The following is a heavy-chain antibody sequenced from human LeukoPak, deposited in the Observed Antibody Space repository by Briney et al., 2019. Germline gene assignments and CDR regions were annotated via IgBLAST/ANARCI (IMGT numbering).Heavy chain of an antibody. CDR1: GFTFSSYA. CDR2: ISYDGSNK. V-gene: IGHV3-30-3*02. Sequence: PGGSLRLSCAASGFTFSSYAMHWVRQAPGKGLEGVAVISYDGSNKYYADSVKGRFTISRDNSKNTLYLQMNSLRAEDTALYYCAKTRVAYCSSTSCERDYFDYWGQGTLVTVSS. CDR3: AKTRVAYCSSTSCERDYFDY. J-gene: IGHJ4*02. D-gene: IGHD2-2*01.